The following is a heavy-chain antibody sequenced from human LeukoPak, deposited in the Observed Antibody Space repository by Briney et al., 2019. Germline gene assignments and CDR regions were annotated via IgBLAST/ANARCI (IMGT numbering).Heavy chain of an antibody. Sequence: ASVKVSCKASGYTFTSYDINWVRQATGQGLEWTGWMNPNSGNTGYAQKFQGRVTMTRNTSISTAYMELSSLRSEDMAVYYCAREHYDILTGSLDPWGQGTLVTVSS. D-gene: IGHD3-9*01. CDR2: MNPNSGNT. CDR3: AREHYDILTGSLDP. CDR1: GYTFTSYD. V-gene: IGHV1-8*01. J-gene: IGHJ5*02.